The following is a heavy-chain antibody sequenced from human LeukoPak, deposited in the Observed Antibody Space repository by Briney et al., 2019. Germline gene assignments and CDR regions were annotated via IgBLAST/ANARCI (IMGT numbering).Heavy chain of an antibody. CDR1: GYSFTRYW. CDR2: IYPADSDT. V-gene: IGHV5-51*01. CDR3: ARRCMSGYCSSGGPMDDY. D-gene: IGHD2-15*01. Sequence: GESLKISCKGSGYSFTRYWIGWVRQMPETGVEWMGVIYPADSDTTYNPSFQGQVTISVDRSINTAYLQWSSLKASDTAMYYCARRCMSGYCSSGGPMDDYWGQGTLVTVSS. J-gene: IGHJ4*02.